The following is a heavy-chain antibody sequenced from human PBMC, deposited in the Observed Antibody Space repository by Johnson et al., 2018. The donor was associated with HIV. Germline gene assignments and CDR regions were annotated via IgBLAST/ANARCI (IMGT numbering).Heavy chain of an antibody. J-gene: IGHJ3*02. CDR1: GFTFSSYA. D-gene: IGHD2/OR15-2a*01. Sequence: QEQLVESGGGVVQPGRSLRLSCAASGFTFSSYAMHWVRQAPGKGLEWVAVISYDGSNKYYADSVKGRFTISRDNAKNSLYLQMNSLRAEDTAVYYCARVLITVIIPDAFDIWGQGTKVTVSS. CDR2: ISYDGSNK. CDR3: ARVLITVIIPDAFDI. V-gene: IGHV3-30*04.